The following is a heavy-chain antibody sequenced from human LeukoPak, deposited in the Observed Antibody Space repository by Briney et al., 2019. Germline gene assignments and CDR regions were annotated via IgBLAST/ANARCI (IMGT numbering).Heavy chain of an antibody. CDR3: ARPSCSGGSCYAFDI. V-gene: IGHV4-39*01. J-gene: IGHJ3*02. D-gene: IGHD2-15*01. CDR2: IYYSGST. Sequence: SETLPLTCTVSGGSISSSSYYWGWIRQPPGKGLEWIGSIYYSGSTYYNPSLKSRVTISVDTSKNQFSLKLSSVTAADTAVYYCARPSCSGGSCYAFDIWGQGTMVTVSS. CDR1: GGSISSSSYY.